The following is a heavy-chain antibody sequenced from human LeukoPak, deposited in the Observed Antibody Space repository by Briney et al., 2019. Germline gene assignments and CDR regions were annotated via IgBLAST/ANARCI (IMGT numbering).Heavy chain of an antibody. CDR3: ARSYYGSGSYSPFDY. CDR1: GGSLSGYY. CDR2: INHSGST. V-gene: IGHV4-34*01. D-gene: IGHD3-10*01. J-gene: IGHJ4*02. Sequence: SETLSLTCAVYGGSLSGYYWSWIRQPPGKGLEWIGEINHSGSTNYNPSLKSRVTISVDTSKNQFSLKLSSVTAADPAVYYCARSYYGSGSYSPFDYWDQGTLVTVSS.